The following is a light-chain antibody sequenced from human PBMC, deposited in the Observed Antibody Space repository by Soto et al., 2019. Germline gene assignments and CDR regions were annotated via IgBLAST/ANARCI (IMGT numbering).Light chain of an antibody. Sequence: DIQMTQSPSSLSAPVGQRVTITCRASQSISSYLNWYQQKPGKAPKLLIYAASSLQSGVPSRFSGSESGTDFTLTISSLQPEDFATYYCQQSYSSPLTFGGGTKVEIK. J-gene: IGKJ4*01. V-gene: IGKV1-39*01. CDR1: QSISSY. CDR3: QQSYSSPLT. CDR2: AAS.